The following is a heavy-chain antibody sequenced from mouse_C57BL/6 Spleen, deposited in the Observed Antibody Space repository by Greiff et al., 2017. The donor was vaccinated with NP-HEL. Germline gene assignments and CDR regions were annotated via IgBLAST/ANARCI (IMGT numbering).Heavy chain of an antibody. V-gene: IGHV2-9-1*01. D-gene: IGHD1-1*01. J-gene: IGHJ3*01. CDR3: ARTPDYYGSSPFAY. CDR1: GFSLTSYA. Sequence: VKLMESGPGLVAPSQSLSITCTVSGFSLTSYAISWVRQPPGKGLEWLGVIWTGGGTNYNSALKSRLSISKDNSKSQVFLKMNSLQTDDTARYYCARTPDYYGSSPFAYWGQGTLVTVSA. CDR2: IWTGGGT.